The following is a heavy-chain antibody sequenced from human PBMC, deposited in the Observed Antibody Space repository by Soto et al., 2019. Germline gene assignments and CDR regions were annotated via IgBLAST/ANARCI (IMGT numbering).Heavy chain of an antibody. V-gene: IGHV1-2*04. CDR3: AREGSGSGSYLHYYYGMDV. J-gene: IGHJ6*02. CDR1: GYTFTGYY. D-gene: IGHD3-10*01. Sequence: ASVKVCCKASGYTFTGYYMHWVRQAPGQGLEWMGWINPNSGGTNYAQKFQGWVTMTRDTSISTAYVELSRLRSEDTAVYYCAREGSGSGSYLHYYYGMDVWGQGTTVTVSS. CDR2: INPNSGGT.